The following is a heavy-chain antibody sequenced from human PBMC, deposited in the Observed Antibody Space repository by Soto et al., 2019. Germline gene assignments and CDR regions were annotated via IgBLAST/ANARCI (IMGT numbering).Heavy chain of an antibody. V-gene: IGHV3-30*18. J-gene: IGHJ6*02. D-gene: IGHD5-18*01. Sequence: ESVGGVVPPGRSLRVSCVASGFTFNNYGMHWVRLAPGKGLEWVAVVSYDGNRKVYADSVKGRFTISRDNSNNTLYLQMNSLRAEDTAVYYCAKGPGYRYGKYYYYYYSLDAWGQGTTVTVSS. CDR1: GFTFNNYG. CDR3: AKGPGYRYGKYYYYYYSLDA. CDR2: VSYDGNRK.